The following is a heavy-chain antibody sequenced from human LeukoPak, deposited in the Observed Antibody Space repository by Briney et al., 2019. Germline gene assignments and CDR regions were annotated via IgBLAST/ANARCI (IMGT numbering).Heavy chain of an antibody. CDR3: AKLVDISGYYSYDAFDI. CDR2: ISYDGSNK. Sequence: GRSLRLSCAASGFTFSSYGMHWVRQAPGKGLEWVAVISYDGSNKYYADSVKGRFTISRDNSKNTLYLQMNSLRAEDTAVYYCAKLVDISGYYSYDAFDIWGQGTMVTVSS. D-gene: IGHD3-22*01. CDR1: GFTFSSYG. J-gene: IGHJ3*02. V-gene: IGHV3-30*18.